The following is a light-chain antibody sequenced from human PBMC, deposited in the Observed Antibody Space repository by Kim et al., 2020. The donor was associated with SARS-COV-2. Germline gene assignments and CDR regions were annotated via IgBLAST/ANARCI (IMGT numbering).Light chain of an antibody. CDR2: DVG. Sequence: GKSITISCTETSSDVGGYNYVSWYQQHPGQAPKLMIYDVGNRPSGVSNRFSGSKSGNTASLTISGLQAEDEADYYCSSHTSSSTVVFGGGTQLTVL. V-gene: IGLV2-14*03. CDR1: SSDVGGYNY. CDR3: SSHTSSSTVV. J-gene: IGLJ2*01.